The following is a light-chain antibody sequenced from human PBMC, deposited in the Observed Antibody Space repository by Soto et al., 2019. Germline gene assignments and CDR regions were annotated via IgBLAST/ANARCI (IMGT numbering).Light chain of an antibody. Sequence: QSALIQPRSVSGSPGQSVTISCTGSSSDVGGYDFVSWYQQHPGKVPRLIIYDVTKRPSWVPDRFSGSKSGNTASLTISGLLLEDEADYYCSSYAGRDTLGMFGGGTQLTVL. CDR1: SSDVGGYDF. J-gene: IGLJ3*02. CDR2: DVT. CDR3: SSYAGRDTLGM. V-gene: IGLV2-11*01.